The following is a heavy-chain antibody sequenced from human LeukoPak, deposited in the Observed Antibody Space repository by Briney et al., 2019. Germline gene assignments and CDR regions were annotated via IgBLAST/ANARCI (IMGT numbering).Heavy chain of an antibody. Sequence: PSETLSLTCTVSGGSISSGGYYWSWIRQHPGKGLEWIGYIYYSGSTYYNPSLKSRVTISVDTSKNQFSLKLSSVTAADTAMYYCARHDYYYYGMDVWGQGTTVTVSS. CDR2: IYYSGST. CDR1: GGSISSGGYY. V-gene: IGHV4-31*03. J-gene: IGHJ6*02. CDR3: ARHDYYYYGMDV.